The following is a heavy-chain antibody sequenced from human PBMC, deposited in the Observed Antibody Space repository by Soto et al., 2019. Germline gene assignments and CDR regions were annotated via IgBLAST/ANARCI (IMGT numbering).Heavy chain of an antibody. J-gene: IGHJ4*02. CDR3: RTYYYDSSGYDSGYFDY. D-gene: IGHD3-22*01. Sequence: GGSLRLSCAASGFTFSRYAMSWVRQAPGKGLEWVSAIGGSGVSTYYADSVKGRFTISRDNSKNTLYLQLNSLRAEDTAVYYCRTYYYDSSGYDSGYFDYWGQGTLVTVSS. CDR1: GFTFSRYA. V-gene: IGHV3-23*01. CDR2: IGGSGVST.